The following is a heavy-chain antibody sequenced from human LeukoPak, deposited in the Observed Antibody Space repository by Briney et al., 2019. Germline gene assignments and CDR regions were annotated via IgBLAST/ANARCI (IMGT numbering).Heavy chain of an antibody. D-gene: IGHD2-15*01. CDR2: IYYSGST. J-gene: IGHJ4*02. V-gene: IGHV4-30-4*01. CDR3: ARASLRLYYFDY. Sequence: SQTLSLTCTVSGGSISRGDYYWSWIRQPPGKGLEWIGYIYYSGSTYYNPSLKSRVTISVDTSKNQFSLKLSSVTAADTAVYYCARASLRLYYFDYWGQGTLVTVSS. CDR1: GGSISRGDYY.